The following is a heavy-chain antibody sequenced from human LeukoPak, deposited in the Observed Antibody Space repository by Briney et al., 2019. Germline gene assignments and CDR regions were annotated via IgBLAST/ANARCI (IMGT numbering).Heavy chain of an antibody. CDR1: GYTFTSYD. J-gene: IGHJ5*02. V-gene: IGHV1-8*01. CDR3: ARDNSVRDEAWWFNP. CDR2: INPNSGDT. Sequence: ASVKVSCKGSGYTFTSYDINWVRQATGQGLEWMGWINPNSGDTGYAQKFQGRVTLTRNTPLSTAYMELSSLRSEDTAVYYCARDNSVRDEAWWFNPWGQGTLVTVSS. D-gene: IGHD5-24*01.